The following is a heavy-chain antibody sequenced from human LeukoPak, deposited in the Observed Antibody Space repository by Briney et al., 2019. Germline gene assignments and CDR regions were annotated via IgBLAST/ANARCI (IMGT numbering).Heavy chain of an antibody. V-gene: IGHV4-34*01. Sequence: SETLSLTCAVYGGSFSGYYWSWIRQPPGKGLEWIGEINHSGSTNYNPSLKSRVTISVDTSKNQFSLKLRSVTAADTAVYYCARGLKARYYYGSGSYASGRYYFDYWGQGTLVTVSS. CDR2: INHSGST. D-gene: IGHD3-10*01. CDR3: ARGLKARYYYGSGSYASGRYYFDY. J-gene: IGHJ4*02. CDR1: GGSFSGYY.